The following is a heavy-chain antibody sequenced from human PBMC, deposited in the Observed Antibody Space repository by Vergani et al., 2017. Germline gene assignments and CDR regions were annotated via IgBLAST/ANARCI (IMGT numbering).Heavy chain of an antibody. D-gene: IGHD6-13*01. J-gene: IGHJ3*02. CDR2: INHSGST. Sequence: QVQLQQWGAGLLKPSETLSLTCAVYGGSFSGYYWSWIRQPPGKGLEWIGEINHSGSTNYNPSLKSRVTISVDTSKNQFSLKLGSVTAADTAVYYCAKTFPGIAAAGAGWDAFDIWGQGTMVTVSS. CDR3: AKTFPGIAAAGAGWDAFDI. V-gene: IGHV4-34*01. CDR1: GGSFSGYY.